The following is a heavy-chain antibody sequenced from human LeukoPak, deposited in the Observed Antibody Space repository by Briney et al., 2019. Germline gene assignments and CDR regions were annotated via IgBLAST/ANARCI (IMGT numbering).Heavy chain of an antibody. D-gene: IGHD2-2*01. J-gene: IGHJ6*03. CDR2: IYYSGST. CDR3: ARRPAGVVVPAALRNYYYYMDV. CDR1: GGSISSSSYY. V-gene: IGHV4-39*01. Sequence: SETLSLTCTVSGGSISSSSYYWGWIRQPPGKGLEWIGSIYYSGSTYYNPSLKSRVTISVDTSKNQFSLKLSSVTAADTAVYYCARRPAGVVVPAALRNYYYYMDVWGKGTTVTVSS.